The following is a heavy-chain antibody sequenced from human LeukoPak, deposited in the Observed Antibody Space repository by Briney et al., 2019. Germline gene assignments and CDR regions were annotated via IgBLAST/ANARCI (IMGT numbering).Heavy chain of an antibody. CDR2: IYYSGST. V-gene: IGHV4-31*03. J-gene: IGHJ4*02. CDR3: ARDDTGSGIY. D-gene: IGHD3-10*01. Sequence: SQTLSLTCTVSGGSISSGGYYWSWIRQHPGKGLEWIGYIYYSGSTYYNPSLKSRVTISVDTSKSQFSLKLSSVTAADTAVYYCARDDTGSGIYWGQGTLVTVSS. CDR1: GGSISSGGYY.